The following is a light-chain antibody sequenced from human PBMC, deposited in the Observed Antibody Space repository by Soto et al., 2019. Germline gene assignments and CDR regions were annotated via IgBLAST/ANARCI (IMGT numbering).Light chain of an antibody. CDR3: QQYNEWPLT. CDR1: QSVFSN. V-gene: IGKV3-15*01. J-gene: IGKJ4*01. CDR2: GAS. Sequence: EIVMTQSPATLSVSPGERATLPCRASQSVFSNLAWYQQKPGQAPRLLIYGASTRATGIPARFSGSGSGTEFTLTISSLQSEDFAVYYCQQYNEWPLTFGGGTKVEIK.